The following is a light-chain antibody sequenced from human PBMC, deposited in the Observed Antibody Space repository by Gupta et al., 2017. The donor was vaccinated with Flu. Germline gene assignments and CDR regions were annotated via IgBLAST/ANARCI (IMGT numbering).Light chain of an antibody. J-gene: IGLJ2*01. CDR1: SSDVGGYNY. Sequence: ALTPPATVSGSPGPPTTISCTGTSSDVGGYNYVYWYQQHPGKAHNLMIYEVSKRPIGVANRFSGSKSGNTASLTISGRKDEDEDDYYCSADTSSSTVVFGGGTKLTVL. CDR3: SADTSSSTVV. CDR2: EVS. V-gene: IGLV2-14*01.